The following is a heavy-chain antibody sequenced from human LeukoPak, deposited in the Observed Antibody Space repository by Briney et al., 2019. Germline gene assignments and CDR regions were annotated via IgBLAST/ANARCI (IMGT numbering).Heavy chain of an antibody. V-gene: IGHV1-2*02. Sequence: GASVKVSCKASGYTFTDYYLHWVRQAPGQGFEWMGWINPVSGGTNYVQKFQGRVTMTRDTSISTAYMELSRLRSDDTAVYYCARANFLSCSSTSCLFDYWGQGTLVTVSS. CDR1: GYTFTDYY. CDR3: ARANFLSCSSTSCLFDY. D-gene: IGHD2-2*01. J-gene: IGHJ4*02. CDR2: INPVSGGT.